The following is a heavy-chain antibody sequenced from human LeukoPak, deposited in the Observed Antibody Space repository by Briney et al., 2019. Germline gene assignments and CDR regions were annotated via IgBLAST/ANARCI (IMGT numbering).Heavy chain of an antibody. CDR1: GGSVNSGTWY. CDR3: ARASQQQLVEGSPIDY. V-gene: IGHV4-30-2*01. J-gene: IGHJ4*02. D-gene: IGHD6-13*01. Sequence: PSETLSLTCTVSGGSVNSGTWYWSWIRQPPGKGLEWIGYIYHSGSTYYNPSLKSRVTISVDRSKNQFSLKLSSVTAADTAVYYCARASQQQLVEGSPIDYWGQGTLVTVSS. CDR2: IYHSGST.